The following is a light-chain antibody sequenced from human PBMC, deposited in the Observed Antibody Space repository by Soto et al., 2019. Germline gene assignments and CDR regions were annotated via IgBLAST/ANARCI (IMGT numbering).Light chain of an antibody. J-gene: IGLJ3*02. Sequence: QSVLTQPPSVSGAPGQRVTISCTGSSSNIGAGYDVHWYQQLPGTAPKLLIYGNSNRPSGVPDRFSGSKSGTSASLAITGLQAEYEAEYYCQSYDSSLSGWVFGGGTKVTVL. CDR3: QSYDSSLSGWV. CDR1: SSNIGAGYD. V-gene: IGLV1-40*01. CDR2: GNS.